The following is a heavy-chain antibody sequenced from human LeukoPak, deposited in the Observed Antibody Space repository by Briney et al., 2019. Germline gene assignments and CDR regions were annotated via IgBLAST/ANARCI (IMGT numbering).Heavy chain of an antibody. CDR1: GNSISSTSYY. V-gene: IGHV4-39*01. CDR2: MYYRGST. Sequence: PSETLSLTCTVSGNSISSTSYYCGWIRQPPGKGLEWIGNMYYRGSTYCNPSLKSRVTISVDTSKNQLSLKLSSVTAADTAIYYCARTVSSTNADSWGQGTLVTVSS. D-gene: IGHD5/OR15-5a*01. J-gene: IGHJ4*02. CDR3: ARTVSSTNADS.